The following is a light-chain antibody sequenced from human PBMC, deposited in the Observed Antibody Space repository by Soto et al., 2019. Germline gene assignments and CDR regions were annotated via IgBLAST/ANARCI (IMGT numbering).Light chain of an antibody. CDR2: DAS. CDR3: QQRNNWPPIT. CDR1: QSVNTY. J-gene: IGKJ5*01. V-gene: IGKV3-11*01. Sequence: EVVLTQSPATLSLSPGERATLSCRASQSVNTYLAWYQQKPGQAPRLLIYDASNRATGIPARFSGSGSGTDFTLTISSLEPEDFAVYYWQQRNNWPPITFGQGTRLDIK.